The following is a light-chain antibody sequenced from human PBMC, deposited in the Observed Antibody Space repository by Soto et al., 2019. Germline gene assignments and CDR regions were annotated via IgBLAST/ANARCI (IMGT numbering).Light chain of an antibody. CDR3: QQNYSPPPIT. V-gene: IGKV1-17*01. Sequence: DIQMTQSPSSLSASVGDRVTMTCRASQDIGINLGWFQQKPGEAPKRLIYVASSLQSGVPSRFSGSGSGTEFTLTISSLQPEDFATYYCQQNYSPPPITFGQGTRLEIK. J-gene: IGKJ5*01. CDR2: VAS. CDR1: QDIGIN.